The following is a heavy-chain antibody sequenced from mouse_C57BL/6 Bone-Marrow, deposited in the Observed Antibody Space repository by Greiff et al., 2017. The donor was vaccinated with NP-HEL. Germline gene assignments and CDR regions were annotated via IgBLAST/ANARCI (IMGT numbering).Heavy chain of an antibody. Sequence: DVKLVESGGGLVKPGGSLKLSCAASGFTFSDYGMHWVRQAPEQGLEWVAYISSGSSTIYYADTVKGRFTISRDNAKNTLFLQMTSLRSEDTAMYYCARGGLIRSYFDYWGQGTTLTVSS. CDR2: ISSGSSTI. J-gene: IGHJ2*01. D-gene: IGHD1-1*01. V-gene: IGHV5-17*01. CDR3: ARGGLIRSYFDY. CDR1: GFTFSDYG.